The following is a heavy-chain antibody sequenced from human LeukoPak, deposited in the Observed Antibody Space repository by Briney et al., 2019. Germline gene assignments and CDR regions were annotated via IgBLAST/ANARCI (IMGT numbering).Heavy chain of an antibody. CDR3: ARSQATAMLSDY. D-gene: IGHD2-2*01. V-gene: IGHV4-39*01. J-gene: IGHJ4*02. CDR2: IYYSGRT. CDR1: GGSLNISSYY. Sequence: PSETLSLTCTVSGGSLNISSYYWGWIRQPPGKGLEWIGSIYYSGRTYYNPSLKIRVTIFVDTSKNQFSLKLNSVTAADTAVYYCARSQATAMLSDYWGQGTLVTVSS.